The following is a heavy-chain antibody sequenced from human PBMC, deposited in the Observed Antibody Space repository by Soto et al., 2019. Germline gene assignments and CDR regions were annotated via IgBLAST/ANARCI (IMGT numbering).Heavy chain of an antibody. J-gene: IGHJ4*02. D-gene: IGHD3-3*01. V-gene: IGHV1-69*13. CDR2: IIPIFGTA. Sequence: QVQLEQSGAEVKTLGSSVKVSCKASGDTFNRYAISWVRQAPGQGLEWMGGIIPIFGTANYAPQFQDRVAISADESTTTAYMELTSLKSEDTAVYFCARGARFLEWVSFDHLGQGTLVSVSS. CDR1: GDTFNRYA. CDR3: ARGARFLEWVSFDH.